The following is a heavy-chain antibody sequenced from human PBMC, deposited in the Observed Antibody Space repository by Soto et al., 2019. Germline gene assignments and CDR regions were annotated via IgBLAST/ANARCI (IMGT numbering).Heavy chain of an antibody. Sequence: QVQLQQWGAGLLKPSETLSLTCAVYGGSFSGYYWSWIRQPPGKGLEWIGEINHSGSTNYNPSLKSRVPISVDTSKNQFSLKLSSVTAADTAVYYCARRKSVLRYREVYFDYWGQGTLVTVSS. V-gene: IGHV4-34*01. CDR3: ARRKSVLRYREVYFDY. CDR1: GGSFSGYY. D-gene: IGHD3-9*01. CDR2: INHSGST. J-gene: IGHJ4*02.